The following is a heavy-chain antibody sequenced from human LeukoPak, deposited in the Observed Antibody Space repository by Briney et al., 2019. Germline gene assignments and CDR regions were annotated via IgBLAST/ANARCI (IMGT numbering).Heavy chain of an antibody. Sequence: PGGSLRLSCAASGFTFSSYAMSWVRQAPGKGLEWVSGISGSGGSTYSADSVKGRFTISRDNPKNTLYLQMNSLRAEDTAVYYCAKGRAAYYYYGMDAWGQGTTVTVSS. CDR3: AKGRAAYYYYGMDA. J-gene: IGHJ6*02. CDR1: GFTFSSYA. CDR2: ISGSGGST. V-gene: IGHV3-23*01.